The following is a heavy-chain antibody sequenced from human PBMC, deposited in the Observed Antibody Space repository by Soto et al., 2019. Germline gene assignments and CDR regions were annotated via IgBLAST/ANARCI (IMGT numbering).Heavy chain of an antibody. Sequence: SETLSLTCTVSGGSISSGDYYWSWIRQPPGKGLEWIGYIYYSGSTYYNPSLKSRVTISVDTSKNQFSLKLSSVTATDTAVYYCARGIGITIFGVVFDYWGQGTLVTVSS. CDR1: GGSISSGDYY. D-gene: IGHD3-3*01. CDR3: ARGIGITIFGVVFDY. CDR2: IYYSGST. J-gene: IGHJ4*02. V-gene: IGHV4-30-4*01.